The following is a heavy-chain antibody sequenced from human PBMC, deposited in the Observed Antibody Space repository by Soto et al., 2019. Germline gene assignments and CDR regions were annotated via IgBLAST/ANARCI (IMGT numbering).Heavy chain of an antibody. CDR1: GGTSRNFP. V-gene: IGHV1-69*01. Sequence: QVRLVKLGLELKNPGSPVKGAFKLSGGTSRNFPTTWRRVPPGQGLECLGGIIPVFGTVNYAQKLQGRVTITADESTSTAYMELNRLRSEDTAVYYCARDNPYTNSFGNWFDPWGQGTLVIVS. CDR2: IIPVFGTV. D-gene: IGHD6-13*01. CDR3: ARDNPYTNSFGNWFDP. J-gene: IGHJ5*02.